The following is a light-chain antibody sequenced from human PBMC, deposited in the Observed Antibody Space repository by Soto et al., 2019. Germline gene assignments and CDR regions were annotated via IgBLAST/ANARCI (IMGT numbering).Light chain of an antibody. J-gene: IGKJ1*01. V-gene: IGKV1-5*03. Sequence: DIQITQSPSTLSGSVGDRVTITLRASQTISSWLAWYQQKPGKAPKLLIYKASTLKSGVPSRFSGSGSGTEFTLTISSLQPDDFATYYCQHYNSYSEAFGQGTKVDIK. CDR1: QTISSW. CDR2: KAS. CDR3: QHYNSYSEA.